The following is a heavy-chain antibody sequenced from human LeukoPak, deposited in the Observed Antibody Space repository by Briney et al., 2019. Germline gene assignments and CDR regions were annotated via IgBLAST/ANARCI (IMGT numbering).Heavy chain of an antibody. D-gene: IGHD2-15*01. V-gene: IGHV3-48*01. CDR1: GFTFSSYN. Sequence: SGGSLRLSCAASGFTFSSYNMNWVRQAPGKGLEWVSYISSSNTIYYADSVKGRFTISRDNAKNSLYLQMNSLRAEDTAVYYCARGDCSGGGCYLSLTTIDYWGQGTLVTVSS. CDR3: ARGDCSGGGCYLSLTTIDY. J-gene: IGHJ4*02. CDR2: ISSSNTI.